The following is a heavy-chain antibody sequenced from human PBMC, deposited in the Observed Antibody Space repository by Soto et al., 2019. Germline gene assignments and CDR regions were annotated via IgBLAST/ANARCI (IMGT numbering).Heavy chain of an antibody. CDR3: ARGGGYSAYDFDS. CDR2: MNPDSGNT. D-gene: IGHD5-12*01. V-gene: IGHV1-8*01. CDR1: GYTFTSYD. J-gene: IGHJ4*02. Sequence: QVQVVQSGAEVKKPGASVKVSCKTSGYTFTSYDINWVRQATGQGLEWMGWMNPDSGNTGYAQKFQGRVAMTRNTSISTAYMELSRLRSEDTAIYYCARGGGYSAYDFDSWGQGTLVTVSS.